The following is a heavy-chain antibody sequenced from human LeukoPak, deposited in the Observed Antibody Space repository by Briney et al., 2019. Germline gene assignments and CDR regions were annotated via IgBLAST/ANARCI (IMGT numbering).Heavy chain of an antibody. D-gene: IGHD4-17*01. CDR1: GGSFSGYY. CDR3: ARHDYGDYVDAFDI. CDR2: INHSGST. J-gene: IGHJ3*02. V-gene: IGHV4-34*01. Sequence: TSSETLSLTCAVYGGSFSGYYWNWIRQSPGKGLEWIGEINHSGSTNYNPSLKSRVTISVDTSKNQFSLKLSSVTAADTAVYYCARHDYGDYVDAFDIWGQGTMVTVSS.